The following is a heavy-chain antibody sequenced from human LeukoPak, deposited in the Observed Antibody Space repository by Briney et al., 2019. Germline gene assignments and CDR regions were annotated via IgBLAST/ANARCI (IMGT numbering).Heavy chain of an antibody. J-gene: IGHJ3*02. V-gene: IGHV4-34*01. Sequence: PSETLSLTCAVYGGSFSGYYWSWIRQPPGKGREWIGEINHSGSTNYNPSLKSRVTISVDTSKNQFSLKLSSVTAADTAVYYCARGVGVVVVPAAEGAFDIWGQGTMVTVSS. CDR3: ARGVGVVVVPAAEGAFDI. CDR2: INHSGST. D-gene: IGHD2-2*01. CDR1: GGSFSGYY.